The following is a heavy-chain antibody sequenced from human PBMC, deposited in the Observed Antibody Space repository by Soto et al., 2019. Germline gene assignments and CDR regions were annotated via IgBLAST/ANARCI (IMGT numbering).Heavy chain of an antibody. J-gene: IGHJ4*02. Sequence: WWSLRLSCAASGFTFSSYSMNWFRQAPGKGLEWVSSISSSSSYIYYADSVKGRFTISRDNAKNSLYLQMNSPRAEDTAVYYCARSGGYCSSTSCGPAFDYWGQGTLVTVSS. CDR1: GFTFSSYS. V-gene: IGHV3-21*01. D-gene: IGHD2-2*01. CDR3: ARSGGYCSSTSCGPAFDY. CDR2: ISSSSSYI.